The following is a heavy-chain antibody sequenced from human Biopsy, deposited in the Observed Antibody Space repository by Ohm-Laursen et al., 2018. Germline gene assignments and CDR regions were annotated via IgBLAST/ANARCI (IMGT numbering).Heavy chain of an antibody. Sequence: GTLSLTCDITGDSISNYYWSWIRQPPGKGLECIGNIHHSGSTNYNPSLKSRLTISVDTSKNQFSLKLSSVTAADTAVYYCARMDCSGGSCHYYSYGMDVWGQGTTVTVSS. J-gene: IGHJ6*02. CDR1: GDSISNYY. CDR2: IHHSGST. D-gene: IGHD2-15*01. V-gene: IGHV4-4*09. CDR3: ARMDCSGGSCHYYSYGMDV.